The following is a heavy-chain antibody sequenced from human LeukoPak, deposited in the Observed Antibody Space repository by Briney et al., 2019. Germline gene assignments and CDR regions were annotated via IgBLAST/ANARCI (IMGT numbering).Heavy chain of an antibody. J-gene: IGHJ5*02. CDR2: IYYSGST. CDR1: GGSISSYY. D-gene: IGHD3-22*01. Sequence: SETLSLTCTVPGGSISSYYWSWIRQPPGKGLEWIGYIYYSGSTNYNPSLKSRVTISVDTSKNQFSLKLSSVTAADTAVYYCARGAYYDSSGSYNWFDPWGQGTLVTVSS. CDR3: ARGAYYDSSGSYNWFDP. V-gene: IGHV4-59*01.